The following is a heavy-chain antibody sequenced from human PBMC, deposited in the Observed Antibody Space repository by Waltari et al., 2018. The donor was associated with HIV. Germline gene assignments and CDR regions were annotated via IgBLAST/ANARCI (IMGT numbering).Heavy chain of an antibody. CDR2: IYYSGST. V-gene: IGHV4-39*01. CDR1: GGSISSSSYY. CDR3: ARGYYDSSGRGVFDY. Sequence: QLQLQESGPRLVKPSETLSLTCTVSGGSISSSSYYWGWIRQPPGKGLEWIGSIYYSGSTYYNPSLKSRVTISVDTSKNQFSLKLSSVTAADTAVYYCARGYYDSSGRGVFDYWGQGTLVTVSS. D-gene: IGHD3-22*01. J-gene: IGHJ4*02.